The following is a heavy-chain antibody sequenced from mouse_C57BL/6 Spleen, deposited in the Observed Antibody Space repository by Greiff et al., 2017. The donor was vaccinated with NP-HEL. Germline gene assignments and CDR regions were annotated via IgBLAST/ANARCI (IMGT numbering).Heavy chain of an antibody. D-gene: IGHD1-1*01. J-gene: IGHJ3*01. CDR1: GYTFTDYY. V-gene: IGHV1-26*01. CDR2: INPNNGGT. Sequence: EVQLQQSGPELVKPGASVKISCKASGYTFTDYYMNWVKQSHGKSLEWIGDINPNNGGTSYNQKFKGKATLTVDKSSSTAYMELRSLTSEDSAVYYCAREGSYYYGSSSAYWGQGTLVTVSA. CDR3: AREGSYYYGSSSAY.